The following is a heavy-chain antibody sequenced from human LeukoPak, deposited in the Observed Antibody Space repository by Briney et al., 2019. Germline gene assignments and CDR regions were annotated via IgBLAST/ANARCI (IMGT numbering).Heavy chain of an antibody. Sequence: SETLSLTCAVYGGSFSGYYWSWIRRPPGKGLEWIGEINHSGSTNYNPSLKSRVTISVDTSKNQFSLKLSSVTAADTAVYYCARGLGRIHPFDYWGQGTLVTVSS. V-gene: IGHV4-34*01. CDR3: ARGLGRIHPFDY. CDR2: INHSGST. D-gene: IGHD3-10*01. CDR1: GGSFSGYY. J-gene: IGHJ4*02.